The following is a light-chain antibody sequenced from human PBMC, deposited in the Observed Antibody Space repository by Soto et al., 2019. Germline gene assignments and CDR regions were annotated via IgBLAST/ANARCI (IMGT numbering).Light chain of an antibody. CDR1: QTISSG. CDR2: KAS. V-gene: IGKV1-5*03. Sequence: DIQMTQSPSTLSGSVGDRVTITCRASQTISSGLAWYQQKPGKAPKLLIYKASTLKSGVPSRFSGSGSGTEFTLTISSPQPDDFATYYCQHYNRYSEAFGQGTKVDIK. CDR3: QHYNRYSEA. J-gene: IGKJ1*01.